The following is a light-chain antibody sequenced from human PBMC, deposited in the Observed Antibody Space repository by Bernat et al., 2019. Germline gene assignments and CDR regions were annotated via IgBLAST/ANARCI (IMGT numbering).Light chain of an antibody. V-gene: IGKV2D-29*01. Sequence: IVMTQTPVSLSVTPGQSASISCRSSRSLLHSNGKTYLSWYLQKPGQPPQLLIYEVSYRFSGVPDRVSGSGSGTDFTLKISRAEAEDVGVYYCIQTTEIPPTFGQGTKVEI. CDR3: IQTTEIPPT. CDR2: EVS. CDR1: RSLLHSNGKTY. J-gene: IGKJ1*01.